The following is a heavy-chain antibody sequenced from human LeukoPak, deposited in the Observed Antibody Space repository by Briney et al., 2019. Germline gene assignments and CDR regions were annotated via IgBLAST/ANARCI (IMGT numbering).Heavy chain of an antibody. D-gene: IGHD1-26*01. CDR1: GYTFTSYD. Sequence: GASVKVSCKASGYTFTSYDINWVRQATGQGLEWMGWMNPNSGNTGYAQKFQGRDTMTRNTSISTAYMELSSLRSEDTAVYYCAIVAWGAPYYFDYWGQGTLVTVSS. CDR3: AIVAWGAPYYFDY. CDR2: MNPNSGNT. V-gene: IGHV1-8*01. J-gene: IGHJ4*02.